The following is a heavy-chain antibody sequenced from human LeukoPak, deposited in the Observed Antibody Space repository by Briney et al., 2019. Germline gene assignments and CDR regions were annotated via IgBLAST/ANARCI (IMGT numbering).Heavy chain of an antibody. D-gene: IGHD1-26*01. V-gene: IGHV4-59*08. CDR1: GGSISGYY. Sequence: SETLSLTCNVSGGSISGYYWSWIRQPPGKGLEWIGYIYYSGSTNYNPSLKSRVTISVDTSKNQFSLKLRSVTAADTAVYYCARQGSGSHEDWGQGTLVTVSS. CDR2: IYYSGST. J-gene: IGHJ4*02. CDR3: ARQGSGSHED.